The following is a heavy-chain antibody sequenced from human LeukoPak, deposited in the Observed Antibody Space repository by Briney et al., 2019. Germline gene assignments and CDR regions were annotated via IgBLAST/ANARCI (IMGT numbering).Heavy chain of an antibody. V-gene: IGHV3-23*01. CDR3: ANQKEIGGWYRA. Sequence: GGSLRLSCAASGFTFSSYAMSWVRQAPGKGLEWVSAISGSGGSTYYADSVKGRFTISRDNSKNTLYLQMNSLRAEDTAVYYCANQKEIGGWYRAWGQGTLVTVSS. D-gene: IGHD6-19*01. CDR2: ISGSGGST. J-gene: IGHJ5*02. CDR1: GFTFSSYA.